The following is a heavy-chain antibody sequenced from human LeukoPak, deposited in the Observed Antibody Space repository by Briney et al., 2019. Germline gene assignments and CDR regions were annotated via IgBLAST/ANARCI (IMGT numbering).Heavy chain of an antibody. V-gene: IGHV4-61*02. J-gene: IGHJ5*02. D-gene: IGHD3-22*01. CDR1: GGSISSGSYY. Sequence: SQTLSLTCTVSGGSISSGSYYWSWIRQPAGKGLEWIGRIYTSGSTNYNPSLKSRVTISVDTSKNQFSLKLSSVTAADTAVYYCARSREGYYDSSGLFDPWGQGTLVTVSS. CDR2: IYTSGST. CDR3: ARSREGYYDSSGLFDP.